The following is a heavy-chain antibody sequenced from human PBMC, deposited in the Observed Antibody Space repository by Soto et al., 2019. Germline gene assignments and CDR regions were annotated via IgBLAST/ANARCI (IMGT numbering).Heavy chain of an antibody. CDR2: IYYSGST. CDR1: GGSISSYY. Sequence: PSETLSLTCTVSGGSISSYYWSWIRQPPGKGLEWIGYIYYSGSTTYNPSLKSRVTISVDTSKNQFSLKLSSVTAADTAVYYCGRVLAGSGSLSEYFDYWGQGTLVTVSS. CDR3: GRVLAGSGSLSEYFDY. D-gene: IGHD1-26*01. V-gene: IGHV4-59*01. J-gene: IGHJ4*02.